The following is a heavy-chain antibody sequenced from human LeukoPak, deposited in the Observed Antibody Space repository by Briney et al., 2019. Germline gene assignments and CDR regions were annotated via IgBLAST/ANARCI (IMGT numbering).Heavy chain of an antibody. CDR1: GYTFTSYD. D-gene: IGHD3-22*01. V-gene: IGHV1-8*01. J-gene: IGHJ4*02. CDR2: INPNSGIT. Sequence: ASVKVSCKASGYTFTSYDINWVRQATGQGLEWMGWINPNSGITGYAQKFQGRVTMTRDTSISTAYMELTGLRSDDTAVYYCARRADYYDSSSYYFWGQGTLVTVSS. CDR3: ARRADYYDSSSYYF.